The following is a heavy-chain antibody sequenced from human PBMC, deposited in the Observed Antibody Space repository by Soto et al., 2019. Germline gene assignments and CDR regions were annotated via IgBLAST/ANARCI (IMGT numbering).Heavy chain of an antibody. Sequence: PSETLSLTCTVSGGSISSSSYYWGWIRQPPGKGLEWIGSIYYSGSTYYNPSPKSRVTISVDTSKNQFSLKLSSVTAADTAVYYCARLDSSGWYGSQYYFDYWGQGTLVTVSS. D-gene: IGHD6-19*01. CDR3: ARLDSSGWYGSQYYFDY. CDR2: IYYSGST. J-gene: IGHJ4*02. V-gene: IGHV4-39*01. CDR1: GGSISSSSYY.